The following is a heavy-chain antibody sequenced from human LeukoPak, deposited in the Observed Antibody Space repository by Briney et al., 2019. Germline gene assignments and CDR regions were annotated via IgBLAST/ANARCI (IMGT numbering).Heavy chain of an antibody. Sequence: GGSLRLSCAASGFTFSTYSMNWVRQAPGKGLEWISYITSSSSAIYYADSVKGRFTVSRDNAKNSLYLQMNSLRAEDTAVYYCARDNRGYDYWGQGTLVTVSS. CDR1: GFTFSTYS. CDR3: ARDNRGYDY. J-gene: IGHJ4*02. V-gene: IGHV3-48*04. CDR2: ITSSSSAI. D-gene: IGHD5-12*01.